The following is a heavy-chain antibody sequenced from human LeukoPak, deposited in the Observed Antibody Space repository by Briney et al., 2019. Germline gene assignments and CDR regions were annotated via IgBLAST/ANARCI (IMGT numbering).Heavy chain of an antibody. CDR1: GYTFTSYY. J-gene: IGHJ4*02. Sequence: ASVKVSCKASGYTFTSYYMHWVRQAPGQGLEWMGIINPSGGSTSCAQKFQGRVTMTRDMSTSTVYMELSSLRSEDTAVYYCARYYSGWYYFDYWGQGTLVTVSS. CDR2: INPSGGST. CDR3: ARYYSGWYYFDY. D-gene: IGHD6-19*01. V-gene: IGHV1-46*01.